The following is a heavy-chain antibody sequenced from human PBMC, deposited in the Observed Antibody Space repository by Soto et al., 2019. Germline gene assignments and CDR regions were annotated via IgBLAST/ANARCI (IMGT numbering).Heavy chain of an antibody. CDR3: AKTTNYYDSSGLTFDP. CDR2: ISYDGSNK. Sequence: PGGSLRLSCAASGFTFSSYGMHWVRQAPGKGLEWVAVISYDGSNKYYADSVKGRFTISRDNSKNTLYLQMNSLRAEDTAVYYCAKTTNYYDSSGLTFDPWGQGT. J-gene: IGHJ5*02. CDR1: GFTFSSYG. D-gene: IGHD3-22*01. V-gene: IGHV3-30*18.